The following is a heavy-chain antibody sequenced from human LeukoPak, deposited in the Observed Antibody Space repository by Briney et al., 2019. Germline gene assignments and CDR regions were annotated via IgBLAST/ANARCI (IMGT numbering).Heavy chain of an antibody. V-gene: IGHV1-18*01. CDR1: GYTFTSYG. D-gene: IGHD3-3*01. J-gene: IGHJ4*02. CDR2: ISAYNGNT. CDR3: ARAESGQNYGYYFDY. Sequence: GASVKVSCKASGYTFTSYGISWVRQAPGQGLEWMGWISAYNGNTNYAQKLQGRVTMTTDTSTSTAYMELRSLRSDDTTVYYCARAESGQNYGYYFDYWGEGTLDTVSS.